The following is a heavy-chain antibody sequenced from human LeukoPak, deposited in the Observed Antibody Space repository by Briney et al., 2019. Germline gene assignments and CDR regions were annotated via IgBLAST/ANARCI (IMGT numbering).Heavy chain of an antibody. CDR2: IYYSGST. D-gene: IGHD5-24*01. CDR1: GGSISSSSYY. CDR3: ARLAVEMATLFDY. J-gene: IGHJ4*02. Sequence: SETLSLTCTVSGGSISSSSYYWGWIRQPPGKGLEWIGSIYYSGSTYYNPSLKSRVTISVDTSKNQSSLKLSSVTAADTAVYYCARLAVEMATLFDYWGQGTLVTVSS. V-gene: IGHV4-39*01.